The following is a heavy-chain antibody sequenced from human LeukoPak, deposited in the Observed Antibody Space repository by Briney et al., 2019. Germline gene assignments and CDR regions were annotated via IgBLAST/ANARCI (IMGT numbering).Heavy chain of an antibody. CDR1: GFFFDDYG. J-gene: IGHJ6*03. V-gene: IGHV3-20*04. CDR2: MNWNGDSR. Sequence: RPGGSLRLSCGASGFFFDDYGMAWVRQAPGKGLEWVAGMNWNGDSRGYADSVKGRFTISRDNAKNSLQLQMSSLRPEDTAFYYCARVTGYYFYIDLWGNGTTVTVSS. CDR3: ARVTGYYFYIDL.